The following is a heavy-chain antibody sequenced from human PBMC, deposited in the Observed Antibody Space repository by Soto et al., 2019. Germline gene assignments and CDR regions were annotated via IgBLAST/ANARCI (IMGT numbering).Heavy chain of an antibody. D-gene: IGHD5-12*01. J-gene: IGHJ6*02. CDR1: GYTFTSYG. V-gene: IGHV1-18*04. Sequence: QVQLVQSGAEVKKHGASVKVSCKASGYTFTSYGISWVRQAPGQGLEWMGWISAYNGNTNYAQKLQGRVTMTTDTSTSTAYMELRSLRADYTSVYYCAREEIVDTITGYYYGMDVWRQGTTVTVSS. CDR2: ISAYNGNT. CDR3: AREEIVDTITGYYYGMDV.